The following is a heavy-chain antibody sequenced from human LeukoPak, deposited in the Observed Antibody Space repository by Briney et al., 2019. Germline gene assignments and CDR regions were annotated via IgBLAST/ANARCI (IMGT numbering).Heavy chain of an antibody. CDR2: IIPILGIA. Sequence: ASVKVSCKASGYTFTSYYMHWVRQAPGQGLEWMGRIIPILGIANYAQKFQGRVTITADKSTSTAYMELSSLRSEDTAVYYCARDKMSYSGSSNWFDPWGQGTLVTVSS. V-gene: IGHV1-69*04. J-gene: IGHJ5*02. CDR1: GYTFTSYY. CDR3: ARDKMSYSGSSNWFDP. D-gene: IGHD1-26*01.